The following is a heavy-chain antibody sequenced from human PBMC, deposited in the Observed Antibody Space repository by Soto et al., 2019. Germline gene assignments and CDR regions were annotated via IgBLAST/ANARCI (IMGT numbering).Heavy chain of an antibody. D-gene: IGHD3-10*01. V-gene: IGHV4-34*01. Sequence: PSETLSLTCAVYGGSFSGYYWTWIRQPPGKGLEWIGEINHSGTINFNPSLKSRLTISLDTSKKHFSLKLSSVTDADTAAYYCASADRTMATSYSLDVWGQGTTVTVSS. J-gene: IGHJ6*02. CDR1: GGSFSGYY. CDR3: ASADRTMATSYSLDV. CDR2: INHSGTI.